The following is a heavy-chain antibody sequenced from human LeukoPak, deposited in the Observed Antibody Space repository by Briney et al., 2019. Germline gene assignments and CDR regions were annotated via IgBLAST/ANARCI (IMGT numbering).Heavy chain of an antibody. V-gene: IGHV4-59*01. CDR2: ISYSGST. J-gene: IGHJ4*02. CDR1: GGSISSYY. CDR3: ARGRLGGSGSYYNVLDY. Sequence: SETLSLTCTVSGGSISSYYWSWIRQPPGKGLEWIGYISYSGSTNYNPSLKSRVTISVDTSRNQFSLKLSSVTAADTAVYYCARGRLGGSGSYYNVLDYWGQGTLVAVSS. D-gene: IGHD3-10*01.